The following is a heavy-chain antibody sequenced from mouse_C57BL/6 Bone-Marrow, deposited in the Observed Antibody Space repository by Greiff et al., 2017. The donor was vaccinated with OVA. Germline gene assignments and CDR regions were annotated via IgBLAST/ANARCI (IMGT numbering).Heavy chain of an antibody. J-gene: IGHJ2*01. Sequence: QVQLKQPGAELVKPGASVKLSCKASGYTFTSYWMHWVKQRPGQGLEWIGMIHPNSGSTNYNEKFKSKATLTVDKSSSTAYMQLSSLTSEDSAVYYCAREGLRFPYYFDYWGQGTTLTVSS. CDR1: GYTFTSYW. V-gene: IGHV1-64*01. D-gene: IGHD1-1*01. CDR2: IHPNSGST. CDR3: AREGLRFPYYFDY.